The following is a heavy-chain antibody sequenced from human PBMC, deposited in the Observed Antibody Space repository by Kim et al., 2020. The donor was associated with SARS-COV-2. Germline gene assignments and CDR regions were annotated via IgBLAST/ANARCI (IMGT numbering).Heavy chain of an antibody. V-gene: IGHV1-18*01. CDR2: ISAYKGNT. Sequence: ASVKVSCKAFGYTFINYGINWVRQAPGQGLEWMGWISAYKGNTIYAQKFQGRVTMTADTSTGTAYMELRSLTSDDTAVYFCARGDCDTSNCYVKGGWFDPWGQGTLVTVSS. D-gene: IGHD2-2*01. CDR3: ARGDCDTSNCYVKGGWFDP. CDR1: GYTFINYG. J-gene: IGHJ5*02.